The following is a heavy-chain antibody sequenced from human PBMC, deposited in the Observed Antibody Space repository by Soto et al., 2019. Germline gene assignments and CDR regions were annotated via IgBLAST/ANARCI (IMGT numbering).Heavy chain of an antibody. D-gene: IGHD6-13*01. CDR1: GGSISSYY. Sequence: PSETLSLTCTVSGGSISSYYWSWIRQPPGKGLEWIGYIYYSGSTNYNPSLKSRVTISVDTSKNQFSLKLSSVTAADTAEYYCATQFIAAAGTSWFDPWGQGTLVTVSS. J-gene: IGHJ5*02. CDR2: IYYSGST. V-gene: IGHV4-59*01. CDR3: ATQFIAAAGTSWFDP.